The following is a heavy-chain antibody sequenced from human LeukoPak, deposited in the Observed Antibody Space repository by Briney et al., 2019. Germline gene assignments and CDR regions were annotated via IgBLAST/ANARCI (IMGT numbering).Heavy chain of an antibody. D-gene: IGHD2-2*01. CDR2: ISYDGSNK. CDR1: GFTFSSYA. J-gene: IGHJ4*02. V-gene: IGHV3-30-3*01. Sequence: GGSLRLSCAASGFTFSSYAMHWVRQAPGKGLEWVAVISYDGSNKYYADSVKGRFTISRDNSKNTLYLQMKSLRSEDTAVYYCARGADPWRAVVCFDYWGQGTLVTVSS. CDR3: ARGADPWRAVVCFDY.